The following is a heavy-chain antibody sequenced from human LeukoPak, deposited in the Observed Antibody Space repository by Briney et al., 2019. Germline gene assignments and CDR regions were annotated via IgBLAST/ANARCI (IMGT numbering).Heavy chain of an antibody. D-gene: IGHD5-18*01. CDR3: AKDRSRSYGLLGFYYYYMDV. J-gene: IGHJ6*03. V-gene: IGHV3-30*02. CDR2: IRYDGSNK. Sequence: GGSLRLSCAASGFTFSSYGMHWVRQAPGKGLEWVAFIRYDGSNKYYADSVKGRFTISRDNSKNTLYLQMNSLRAEDTAVYYCAKDRSRSYGLLGFYYYYMDVWGKGTTVTVSS. CDR1: GFTFSSYG.